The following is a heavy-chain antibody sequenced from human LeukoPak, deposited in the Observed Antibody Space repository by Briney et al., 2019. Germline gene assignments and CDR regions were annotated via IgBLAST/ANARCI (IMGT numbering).Heavy chain of an antibody. V-gene: IGHV1-69*04. Sequence: ASVRVSCKASGGTFSSYAISWVRQAPGQGLEWMGRIIPILGIANYAQKFQGRVTITADKSTSTAYMELSSLRSEDTAVYYCARDQVVRGVILSSPFDYWGQGTLVTVSS. J-gene: IGHJ4*02. D-gene: IGHD3-10*01. CDR3: ARDQVVRGVILSSPFDY. CDR1: GGTFSSYA. CDR2: IIPILGIA.